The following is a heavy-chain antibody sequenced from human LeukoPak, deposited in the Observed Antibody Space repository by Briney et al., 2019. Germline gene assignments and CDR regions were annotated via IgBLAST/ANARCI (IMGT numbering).Heavy chain of an antibody. CDR3: AKLPSTYYDDWSGHAFDY. CDR1: GFPFCRYG. CDR2: ISYDGSSK. D-gene: IGHD3-3*01. J-gene: IGHJ4*02. V-gene: IGHV3-30*18. Sequence: GGSLRLSCAASGFPFCRYGVHWVRQAPGKGLEWVAVISYDGSSKYYADSVKGRFSISRDNSKNTLYLQMNSLRAEDTAVYYCAKLPSTYYDDWSGHAFDYWGQGTLVTVSS.